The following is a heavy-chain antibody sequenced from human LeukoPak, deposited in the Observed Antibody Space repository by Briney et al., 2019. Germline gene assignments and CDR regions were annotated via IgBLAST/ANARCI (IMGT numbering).Heavy chain of an antibody. CDR1: GGSISSSNW. Sequence: PSGTLSLTCAVSGGSISSSNWWSWVRQPPGKGLEWIGEIYHSGSTNYNPSLKSRVTISVDKSKNQFSLKLSSVTAADTAVYYCARHPNRGWLQYELTNWFDPGAREPWSPSPQ. CDR2: IYHSGST. CDR3: ARHPNRGWLQYELTNWFDP. V-gene: IGHV4-4*02. D-gene: IGHD5-24*01. J-gene: IGHJ5*02.